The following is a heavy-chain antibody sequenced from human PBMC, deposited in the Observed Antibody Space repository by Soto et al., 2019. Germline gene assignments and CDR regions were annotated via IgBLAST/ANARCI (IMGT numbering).Heavy chain of an antibody. CDR1: GYTFTGYY. CDR2: INPNSGGT. Sequence: QVQLVQSGAEVKKPGASVKVSCKASGYTFTGYYMHWVRQAPGQGLEWMGWINPNSGGTNSAQKFQGWVTMTRDTSISTAYMELSRLRSDDTAVYYCARGIRARRFYDFWSGYSNRYYCDYWGQGTLVTVSS. J-gene: IGHJ4*02. V-gene: IGHV1-2*04. D-gene: IGHD3-3*01. CDR3: ARGIRARRFYDFWSGYSNRYYCDY.